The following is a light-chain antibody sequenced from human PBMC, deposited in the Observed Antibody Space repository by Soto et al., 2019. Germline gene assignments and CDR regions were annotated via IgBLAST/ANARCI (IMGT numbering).Light chain of an antibody. V-gene: IGKV3-20*01. Sequence: TVLTQSPGTLSLSPGEGATLSCRASQSVSSSSLAWYQQKPGQAPRLLIYGASSRATGIPDRFSGSGSGADFTLTISRLEPEDFAVYYCQRYGRSPPWTFGQGTRWIS. CDR3: QRYGRSPPWT. CDR1: QSVSSSS. J-gene: IGKJ1*01. CDR2: GAS.